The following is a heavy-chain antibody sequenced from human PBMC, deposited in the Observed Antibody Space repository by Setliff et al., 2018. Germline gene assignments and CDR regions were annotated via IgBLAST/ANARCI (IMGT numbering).Heavy chain of an antibody. Sequence: GASVKVSCKASGYTFTGYYTHWVRQAPGQGLEWMGWINPSGGFTSYAQKFQDRVTMTRDTSTSTVYMELSSLRSGDTAMYYCARELLFGGVIFGYWGQGTLVTVSS. V-gene: IGHV1-46*01. CDR2: INPSGGFT. CDR1: GYTFTGYY. D-gene: IGHD3-3*01. J-gene: IGHJ4*02. CDR3: ARELLFGGVIFGY.